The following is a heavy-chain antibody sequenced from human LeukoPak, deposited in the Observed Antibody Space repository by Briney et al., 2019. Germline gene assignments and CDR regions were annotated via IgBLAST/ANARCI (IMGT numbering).Heavy chain of an antibody. CDR1: GYSFSDYS. CDR2: ISSSGGTT. Sequence: PGGSLRLSCAASGYSFSDYSISWIRQAPGKGLEWISYISSSGGTTTYADSVRGRFTISRDNAKNSLYLEMTSLRAEDTAVYYCARTRTNYYFDYWGQGTLVTFSS. D-gene: IGHD1-1*01. CDR3: ARTRTNYYFDY. V-gene: IGHV3-11*01. J-gene: IGHJ4*02.